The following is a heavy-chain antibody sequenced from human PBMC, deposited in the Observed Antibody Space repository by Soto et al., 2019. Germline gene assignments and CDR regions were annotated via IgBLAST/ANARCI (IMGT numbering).Heavy chain of an antibody. J-gene: IGHJ4*02. CDR2: VYWDDDK. CDR3: AHCRGGVASL. V-gene: IGHV2-5*02. CDR1: GFSLNTRDVG. Sequence: QITLNESGPALVKPTQTLTLTCTFSGFSLNTRDVGVGWIRQPPGKALEWLGVVYWDDDKTYSPSLKSRLTITKDTPKNQVVLRMTKMDPVDTATYYCAHCRGGVASLWGQGTLVTVSS. D-gene: IGHD3-16*01.